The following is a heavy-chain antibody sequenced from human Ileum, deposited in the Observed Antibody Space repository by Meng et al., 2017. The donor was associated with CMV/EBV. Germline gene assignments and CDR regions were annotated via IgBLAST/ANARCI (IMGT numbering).Heavy chain of an antibody. CDR3: AREVAVAGHFDY. CDR1: GYTFTSNT. J-gene: IGHJ4*02. D-gene: IGHD6-19*01. V-gene: IGHV1-3*01. CDR2: INAGDGFT. Sequence: QVQLVQSGAEVKKPGAPVKVSCTASGYTFTSNTMHWVRQAPGQGLEWMGWINAGDGFTKYSKKFQGRVTITRDTSANTAYMEMSSLRSEDTAVYYCAREVAVAGHFDYWGQGTLVTVSS.